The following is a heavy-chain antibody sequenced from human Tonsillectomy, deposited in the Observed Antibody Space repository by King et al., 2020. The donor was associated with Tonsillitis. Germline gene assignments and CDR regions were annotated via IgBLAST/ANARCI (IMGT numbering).Heavy chain of an antibody. V-gene: IGHV4-39*06. J-gene: IGHJ4*02. Sequence: RLQLQESGPGPVKPSETLSLTCTVSGGSISSGTYYWGWIRQPPGKGLEWIGSIYYTGSTYYNPSLKSRVTISVDTSKNQFSLNLSSVTAADTAVYYCARLVTGPNWWGQGTLVTVSS. CDR3: ARLVTGPNW. D-gene: IGHD7-27*01. CDR2: IYYTGST. CDR1: GGSISSGTYY.